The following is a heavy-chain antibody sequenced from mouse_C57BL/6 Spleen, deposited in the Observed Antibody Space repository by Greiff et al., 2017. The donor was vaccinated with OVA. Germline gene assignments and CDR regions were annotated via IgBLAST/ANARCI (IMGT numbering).Heavy chain of an antibody. V-gene: IGHV1-50*01. J-gene: IGHJ2*01. CDR1: GYTFTSYW. CDR2: IDPTDSNT. CDR3: TRAKGDVSFDD. D-gene: IGHD3-3*01. Sequence: VQLQQPGAELVKPGASVKLSCKASGYTFTSYWMQWVKQRPGQGLEWIGVIDPTDSNTNYNQKFKGKATLTVDTSSSTAYMQLSSLTSEDSAVYYCTRAKGDVSFDDWGQGTTLTVSS.